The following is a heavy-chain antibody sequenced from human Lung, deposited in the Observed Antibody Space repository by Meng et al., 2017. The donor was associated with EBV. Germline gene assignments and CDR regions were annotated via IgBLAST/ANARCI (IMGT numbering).Heavy chain of an antibody. Sequence: QVQLVGXXXXXVQXGXXXRLSXXASGVTFSRYARHWVRQAPGKGLEWVAVISYDGSNKYYAASVKGRFTISRDNSKNTLYLQMNSLRAEDTAVYYCARDSLGAAAGMSEPWGQGTLVTVSS. CDR1: GVTFSRYA. J-gene: IGHJ5*02. D-gene: IGHD6-13*01. V-gene: IGHV3-30-3*01. CDR2: ISYDGSNK. CDR3: ARDSLGAAAGMSEP.